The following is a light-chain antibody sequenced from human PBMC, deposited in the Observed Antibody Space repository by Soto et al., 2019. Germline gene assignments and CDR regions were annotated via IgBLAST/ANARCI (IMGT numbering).Light chain of an antibody. CDR2: DAS. V-gene: IGKV1-33*01. CDR3: QQYDNLLS. Sequence: DIPMTQSPSSLSASVGDRVIITCQASQNINNYLNWYQQKPGKAPKLLIYDASNLETGVPSRFSGSGSGTDFTFTISSLQPEDIATYYCQQYDNLLSFGGGTKVEIK. J-gene: IGKJ4*01. CDR1: QNINNY.